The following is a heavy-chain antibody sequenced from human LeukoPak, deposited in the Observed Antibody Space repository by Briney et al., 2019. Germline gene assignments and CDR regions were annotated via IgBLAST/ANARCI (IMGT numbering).Heavy chain of an antibody. CDR3: AKDDKAVAGHAFDI. V-gene: IGHV3-30*18. J-gene: IGHJ3*02. Sequence: PGRSLRLSCAASGFAFSSYGMHWVRQAPGKGLEWVAVISYDGSNKYYADSVKGRFTISRDHSKNTLYLQMNSLRAEDTAVYYCAKDDKAVAGHAFDIWGQGTMVTVSS. D-gene: IGHD6-19*01. CDR2: ISYDGSNK. CDR1: GFAFSSYG.